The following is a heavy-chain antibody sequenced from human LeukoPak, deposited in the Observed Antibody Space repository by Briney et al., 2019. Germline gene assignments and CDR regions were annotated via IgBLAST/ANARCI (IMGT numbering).Heavy chain of an antibody. Sequence: PGRSVRLSCAASGFTFDDYAMHWVRQAPGKGLEWVSGISWNSGSIGYADSVKGRFTISRDNSENTMYLQMNSLRVEDTAIYYCAKRRGADYFDYWGQGSLVTVSS. CDR2: ISWNSGSI. V-gene: IGHV3-9*01. CDR1: GFTFDDYA. J-gene: IGHJ4*02. CDR3: AKRRGADYFDY. D-gene: IGHD3-10*01.